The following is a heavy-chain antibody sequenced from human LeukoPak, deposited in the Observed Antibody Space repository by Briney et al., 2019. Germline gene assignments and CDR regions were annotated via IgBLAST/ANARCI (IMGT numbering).Heavy chain of an antibody. CDR3: ARDNSVTIAGHHTLDY. J-gene: IGHJ4*02. CDR2: ISHSGST. Sequence: SETLSLTCAVYGGSFSGYYWSWIRQPPGKGLEWIGEISHSGSTSYNPSLKSRVTISVDTSKNQFSLNLSSVTAADTAVYYCARDNSVTIAGHHTLDYWGQGTLVTVSS. CDR1: GGSFSGYY. D-gene: IGHD4-17*01. V-gene: IGHV4-34*01.